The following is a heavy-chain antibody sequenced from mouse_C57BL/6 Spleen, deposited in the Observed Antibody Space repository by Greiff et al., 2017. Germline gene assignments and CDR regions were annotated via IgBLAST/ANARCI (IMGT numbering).Heavy chain of an antibody. CDR1: EYEFPSHD. CDR3: ARQRRAGYFDV. Sequence: EVQVVESGGGLVQPGESLKLSCESNEYEFPSHDMSWVRKTPEKRLELVAAINSDGGSTYYPDTMERRFNIARDNTKKTRYLQMSSLRSEDTALYYCARQRRAGYFDVWGTGTTVTVSS. J-gene: IGHJ1*03. CDR2: INSDGGST. D-gene: IGHD3-3*01. V-gene: IGHV5-2*01.